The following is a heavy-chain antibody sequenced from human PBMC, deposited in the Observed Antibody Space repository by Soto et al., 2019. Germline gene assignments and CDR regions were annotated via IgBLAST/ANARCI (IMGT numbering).Heavy chain of an antibody. J-gene: IGHJ6*02. CDR3: ARHQGPTAGNYGMDV. D-gene: IGHD1-1*01. CDR2: ISSSSSYI. CDR1: GFTFSSYS. V-gene: IGHV3-21*01. Sequence: GGSLRLSCAASGFTFSSYSMNWVRQAPGKGLEWVASISSSSSYIYYADSVKGRFTISRDKAKNSLFLQMSSLRAEDTALYYCARHQGPTAGNYGMDVWGRGTTVTVSS.